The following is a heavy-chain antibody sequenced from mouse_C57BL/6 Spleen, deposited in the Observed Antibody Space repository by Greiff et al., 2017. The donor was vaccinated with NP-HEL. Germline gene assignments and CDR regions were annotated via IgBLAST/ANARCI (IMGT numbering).Heavy chain of an antibody. Sequence: VQLQQSGTELVKPGASVKLSCKASGYTFTSYWMHWVKQRPGQGLEWIGNINPSNGGTNYNEKFKSKATLTVDKSSSTAYMQLSSLTSEDSAVYYCARTTVVAKNAMDYWGQGTSVTVSS. V-gene: IGHV1-53*01. J-gene: IGHJ4*01. CDR3: ARTTVVAKNAMDY. CDR1: GYTFTSYW. CDR2: INPSNGGT. D-gene: IGHD1-1*01.